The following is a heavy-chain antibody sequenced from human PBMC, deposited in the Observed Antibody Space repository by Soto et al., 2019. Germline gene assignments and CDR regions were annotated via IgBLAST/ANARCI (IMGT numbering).Heavy chain of an antibody. D-gene: IGHD4-4*01. Sequence: PGGSLRLSCAASGFTFNIYTMNWVRQAPGKGLEWVSSTSSGSTYISYADSVKGRFIISRDNAKNSLYLQMISLGVEDTAVYYCARDRTNGLYSNDAFDIWGQGTMVTVS. V-gene: IGHV3-21*06. CDR1: GFTFNIYT. CDR3: ARDRTNGLYSNDAFDI. CDR2: TSSGSTYI. J-gene: IGHJ3*02.